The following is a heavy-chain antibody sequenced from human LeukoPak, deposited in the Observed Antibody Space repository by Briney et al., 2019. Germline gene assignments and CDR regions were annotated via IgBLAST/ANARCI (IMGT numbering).Heavy chain of an antibody. J-gene: IGHJ6*02. CDR1: GFIFSDYY. CDR3: ARGPNHYDYYDLDV. CDR2: ISRSDGMV. Sequence: GGSLRLSCAASGFIFSDYYMNWIRQAPGKGLEWVAYISRSDGMVYYADSVKGRFTVSVENAKSSLFLQMNTLRAEDSAVYYCARGPNHYDYYDLDVWGQGTTVIVSS. V-gene: IGHV3-11*01.